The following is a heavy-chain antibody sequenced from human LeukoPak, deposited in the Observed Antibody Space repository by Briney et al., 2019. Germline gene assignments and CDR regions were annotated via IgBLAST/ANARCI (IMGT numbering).Heavy chain of an antibody. CDR2: IYYSGST. Sequence: SETLSLTCTVSGGSISSYYWSWIRQPPGKGLEWIGYIYYSGSTNYNPSLKSRVTISVDTSKNQFSLKLSSVTAADTAVYYCAREPPTYYDFWSGYYGGYYFDYWGQGTLVTVSS. D-gene: IGHD3-3*01. V-gene: IGHV4-59*12. CDR3: AREPPTYYDFWSGYYGGYYFDY. J-gene: IGHJ4*02. CDR1: GGSISSYY.